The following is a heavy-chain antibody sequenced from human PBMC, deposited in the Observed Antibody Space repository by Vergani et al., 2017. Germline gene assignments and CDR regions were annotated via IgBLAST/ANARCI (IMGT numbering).Heavy chain of an antibody. J-gene: IGHJ3*02. CDR2: LSASVRRT. Sequence: EVQLLESGGDLVQPGGSLRLSCAASGFTFIMHAMSWVRQAPGKGLEWVSTLSASVRRTHYADSVEGRFTISRGISKNTLFLHMNSQRPEDTAVYYCAKVGRSEVAGTLGACDIWGQGTMVTVSS. D-gene: IGHD6-19*01. V-gene: IGHV3-23*01. CDR1: GFTFIMHA. CDR3: AKVGRSEVAGTLGACDI.